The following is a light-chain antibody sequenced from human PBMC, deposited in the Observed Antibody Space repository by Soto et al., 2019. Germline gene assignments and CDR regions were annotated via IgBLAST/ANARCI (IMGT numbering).Light chain of an antibody. CDR1: QSVSRNY. Sequence: EIVLTQSPGTLSLSPGERASLSCRASQSVSRNYVAWYHYKPGQAPRLLIYDASTRATDIPDRFSGSGSGADFTLTISRLEPEDFAVYFCQQYGRTPLTFGGGSKVEIK. CDR2: DAS. J-gene: IGKJ4*01. V-gene: IGKV3-20*01. CDR3: QQYGRTPLT.